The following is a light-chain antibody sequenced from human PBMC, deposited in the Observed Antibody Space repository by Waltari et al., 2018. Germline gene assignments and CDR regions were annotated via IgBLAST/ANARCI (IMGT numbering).Light chain of an antibody. CDR1: ISNIGAGYD. CDR3: QSFDGRRTL. V-gene: IGLV1-40*01. CDR2: GNN. J-gene: IGLJ2*01. Sequence: QSVLTQPPSVSAAPGRRVTISCTGDISNIGAGYDVHWYQQLPEKSPKLLIYGNNNRPVGVPDRCSASRAGTSASLAITGLQAEDEADYYCQSFDGRRTLFGGGTKLTVL.